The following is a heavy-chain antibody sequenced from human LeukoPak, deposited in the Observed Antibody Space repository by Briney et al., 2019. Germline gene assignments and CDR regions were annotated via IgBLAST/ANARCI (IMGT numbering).Heavy chain of an antibody. CDR2: IYYSGST. D-gene: IGHD2-15*01. V-gene: IGHV4-59*01. CDR3: ASSLRNCSGGSCYLYYYYYYMDV. CDR1: GGSISSYY. J-gene: IGHJ6*03. Sequence: PSETLSLTCTVSGGSISSYYWSWIRQPLGKGLEWIGYIYYSGSTNYNPSLKSRVTISVDTSKNQFSLKLSSVTAADTAVYYCASSLRNCSGGSCYLYYYYYYMDVWGKGTTVTVSS.